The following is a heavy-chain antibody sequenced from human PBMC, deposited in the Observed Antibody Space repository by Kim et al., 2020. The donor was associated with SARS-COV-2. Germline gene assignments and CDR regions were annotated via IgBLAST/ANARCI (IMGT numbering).Heavy chain of an antibody. CDR3: ARDLAMVRGKRGFDP. D-gene: IGHD3-10*01. Sequence: SETLSLTCTVSGGSISSYYWSWIRQPPGKGLEWIGYIYYSGSTNYNPSLKSRVTISVDTSKNQFSLKLSSVTAADTAVYYCARDLAMVRGKRGFDPWGQGTLVTVSS. J-gene: IGHJ5*02. CDR2: IYYSGST. V-gene: IGHV4-59*13. CDR1: GGSISSYY.